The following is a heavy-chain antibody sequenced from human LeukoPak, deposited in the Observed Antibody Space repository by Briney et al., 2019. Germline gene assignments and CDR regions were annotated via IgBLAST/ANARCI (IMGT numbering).Heavy chain of an antibody. Sequence: GRSLRLSCAASGFTFSSYAMNWVRQAPGKGLEWVSSISGGAGGAAYADSVKGRFTMSRDNSKNTLYLQMNSLRAEDTAVYYCTARYCRSTSCYGEYFQRWGQGTLVTVSS. CDR1: GFTFSSYA. CDR2: ISGGAGGA. V-gene: IGHV3-23*01. J-gene: IGHJ1*01. CDR3: TARYCRSTSCYGEYFQR. D-gene: IGHD2-2*01.